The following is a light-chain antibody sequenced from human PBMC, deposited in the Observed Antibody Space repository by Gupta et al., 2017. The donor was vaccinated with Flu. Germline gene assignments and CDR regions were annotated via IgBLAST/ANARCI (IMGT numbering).Light chain of an antibody. CDR2: AAS. Sequence: DIQMTQSPSPLSASVGDRVAITCRASQSITYYLNWYQQKPGKAPRLVIYAASRLQSGVPSRFSGSGSGTEFTLTISDLQPEDFATYYCQQSYNRFTFGGGTKVEIK. J-gene: IGKJ4*01. V-gene: IGKV1-39*01. CDR3: QQSYNRFT. CDR1: QSITYY.